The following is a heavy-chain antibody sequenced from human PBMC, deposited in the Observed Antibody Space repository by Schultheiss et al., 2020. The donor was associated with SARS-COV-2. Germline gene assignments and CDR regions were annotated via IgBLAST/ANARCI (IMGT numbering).Heavy chain of an antibody. V-gene: IGHV3-53*01. J-gene: IGHJ5*02. Sequence: GGSLRLSCAASGFRRYWMHWVRQAPGKGLEWVSVIYSGGSTYYADSVKGRFTISRDNSKNTLYLQMNSLRAEDTAVYYCARFVGVGDWFDPWGQGTLVTVSS. CDR2: IYSGGST. CDR3: ARFVGVGDWFDP. D-gene: IGHD2-15*01. CDR1: GFRRYW.